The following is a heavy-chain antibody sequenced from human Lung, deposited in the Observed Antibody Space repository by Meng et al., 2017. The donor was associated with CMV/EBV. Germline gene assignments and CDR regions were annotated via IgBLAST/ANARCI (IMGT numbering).Heavy chain of an antibody. D-gene: IGHD3-3*01. V-gene: IGHV1-2*02. CDR1: GYAFTGYY. CDR3: ARGFTIFGEVSIIHFDS. CDR2: IHPNSGDT. J-gene: IGHJ4*02. Sequence: SXXVSXXASGYAFTGYYIHWLRQAPGQGLEWVGWIHPNSGDTHYAQKFQGRVTLTKYTSITTAYMELSRLRSDDTAVYYCARGFTIFGEVSIIHFDSWGQGTLVTVSS.